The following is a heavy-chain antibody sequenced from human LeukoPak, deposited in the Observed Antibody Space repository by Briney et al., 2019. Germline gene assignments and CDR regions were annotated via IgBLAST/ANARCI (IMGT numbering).Heavy chain of an antibody. Sequence: ASVKVSCKASGYTFTSYGISWVRQAPGQGLEWMGWISAYNGNTNYAQKLQGRVTMTTGTSTSTAYMELRSLRSDDTAVYYCARDIVVVVAARFDYWGQGTLVTVSS. CDR2: ISAYNGNT. D-gene: IGHD2-15*01. V-gene: IGHV1-18*04. CDR3: ARDIVVVVAARFDY. CDR1: GYTFTSYG. J-gene: IGHJ4*02.